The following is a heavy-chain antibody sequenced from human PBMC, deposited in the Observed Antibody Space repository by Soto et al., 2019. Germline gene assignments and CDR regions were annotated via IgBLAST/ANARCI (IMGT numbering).Heavy chain of an antibody. J-gene: IGHJ5*02. Sequence: QVQLVQSGAEVKKPGASVKVSCKASGYTFTSYDINWVRQATGQGLEWMGWMNPNSGNTGYAQKFQGRVTMTRNTSISTAYMELSSLRSEDTAVYYCARGRRGYCISTSCHDWFDPWGQGTLVTVSS. CDR1: GYTFTSYD. D-gene: IGHD2-2*01. CDR3: ARGRRGYCISTSCHDWFDP. CDR2: MNPNSGNT. V-gene: IGHV1-8*01.